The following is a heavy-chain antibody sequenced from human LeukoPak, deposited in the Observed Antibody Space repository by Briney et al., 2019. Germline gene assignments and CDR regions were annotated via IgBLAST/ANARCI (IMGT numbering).Heavy chain of an antibody. CDR3: ARRPSWYDPLYFDY. J-gene: IGHJ4*02. Sequence: GGSLRLSCAASGFNFRIYSMHWVRQAPGKGLEWVAVIWYDGSNKYYVDSVKGRFTISRDNSKNTLYLQMNSLRAGDTAVYYCARRPSWYDPLYFDYWGQGTLVTVSS. D-gene: IGHD6-13*01. V-gene: IGHV3-33*01. CDR2: IWYDGSNK. CDR1: GFNFRIYS.